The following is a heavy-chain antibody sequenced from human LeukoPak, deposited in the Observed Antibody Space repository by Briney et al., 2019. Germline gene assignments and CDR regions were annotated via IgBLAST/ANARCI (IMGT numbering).Heavy chain of an antibody. CDR3: AKVDGYNSGWYDS. D-gene: IGHD6-19*01. CDR2: ISSSSSYT. J-gene: IGHJ5*01. V-gene: IGHV3-11*05. CDR1: GFTFSDYY. Sequence: PGGSLRLSCAASGFTFSDYYMSWIRQAPGKGLEWVSYISSSSSYTNYADSVKGRFTISRDNAKNSLYLQMDILKPEDTAFYYCAKVDGYNSGWYDSWGQGTLVTVSS.